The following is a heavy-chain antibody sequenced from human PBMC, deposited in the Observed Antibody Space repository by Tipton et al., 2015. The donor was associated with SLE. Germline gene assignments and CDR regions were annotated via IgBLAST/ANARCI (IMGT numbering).Heavy chain of an antibody. J-gene: IGHJ4*02. V-gene: IGHV4-59*01. CDR3: AGTVRGVLDY. CDR2: VYYSGST. Sequence: TLSLTCTVSGGSISSYYWSWIRQPPGKGLEWIGYVYYSGSTNYNPTLKRRVTISVGTSKNQFSLKLSSVTAADTAVYYCAGTVRGVLDYWGQGILVTVSS. D-gene: IGHD3-10*01. CDR1: GGSISSYY.